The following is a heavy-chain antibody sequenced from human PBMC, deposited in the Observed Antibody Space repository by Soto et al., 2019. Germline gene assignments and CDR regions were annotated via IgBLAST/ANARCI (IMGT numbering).Heavy chain of an antibody. CDR2: ISAYNGNT. V-gene: IGHV1-18*01. CDR1: GYTFSSYG. J-gene: IGHJ4*02. Sequence: ASVKVSCKASGYTFSSYGISWVRQAPGQGLEWMGWISAYNGNTNYAQKLQGRVTMTTDTSTTTAYMELRSLRSEDTAVYYWARAVAVAADFDDWGQGTLVTVSS. CDR3: ARAVAVAADFDD. D-gene: IGHD6-19*01.